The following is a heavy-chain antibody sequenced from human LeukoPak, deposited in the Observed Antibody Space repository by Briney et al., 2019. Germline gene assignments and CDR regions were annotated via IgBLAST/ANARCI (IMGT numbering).Heavy chain of an antibody. Sequence: GGSLRLSCAASGFTFSSYGMHWVRQAPGKGLEWVAVISYDGSNKYYADSVKGRFTISRDNSKNTLYLQMNSLRAEDTAVYYCAKGPYSSGWYPCDYWGQGTLVTVSS. D-gene: IGHD6-19*01. V-gene: IGHV3-30*18. J-gene: IGHJ4*02. CDR3: AKGPYSSGWYPCDY. CDR2: ISYDGSNK. CDR1: GFTFSSYG.